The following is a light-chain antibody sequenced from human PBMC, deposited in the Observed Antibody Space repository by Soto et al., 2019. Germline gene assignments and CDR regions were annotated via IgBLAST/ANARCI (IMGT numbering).Light chain of an antibody. V-gene: IGLV1-44*01. Sequence: QSVLTQPPSASRTPGQRVTISCSGSSSNIGSNAVNWYQQLPGTAPKLLIYNNNQRPSGVPDRFSGSKSGTSVSLAISGLQSEDEADYYCAAWDDSLNGFVVFGGGTKVTVL. J-gene: IGLJ2*01. CDR2: NNN. CDR3: AAWDDSLNGFVV. CDR1: SSNIGSNA.